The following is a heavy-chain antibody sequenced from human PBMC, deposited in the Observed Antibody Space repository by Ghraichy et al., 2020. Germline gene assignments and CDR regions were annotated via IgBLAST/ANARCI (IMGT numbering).Heavy chain of an antibody. V-gene: IGHV4-34*01. Sequence: SETLSLTCAVYGGSFSGYYWSWIRQPPGKGLEWIGEINHSGSTNYNPSLKSRVTISVDTSKNQFSLKLSSVTAADTAVYYCARGQAAGPYLPNWFDPWGQGTLVTVSS. CDR2: INHSGST. J-gene: IGHJ5*02. D-gene: IGHD6-13*01. CDR3: ARGQAAGPYLPNWFDP. CDR1: GGSFSGYY.